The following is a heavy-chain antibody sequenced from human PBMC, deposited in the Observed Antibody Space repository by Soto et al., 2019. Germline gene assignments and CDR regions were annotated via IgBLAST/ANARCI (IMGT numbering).Heavy chain of an antibody. Sequence: ASGKVSCKASGATFSSYAISWVRQAPVQVLEWMGGIIPFFGTANYAQKFQGRVTITADESTSTAYMELSSLRSEDTAVYYCARVSYGSGSYSPSYFDYWGQGTLVTVSS. D-gene: IGHD3-10*01. CDR2: IIPFFGTA. CDR3: ARVSYGSGSYSPSYFDY. CDR1: GATFSSYA. J-gene: IGHJ4*02. V-gene: IGHV1-69*13.